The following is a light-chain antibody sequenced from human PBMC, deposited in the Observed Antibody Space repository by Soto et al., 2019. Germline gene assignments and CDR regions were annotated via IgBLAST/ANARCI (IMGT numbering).Light chain of an antibody. CDR3: QQYGSSLTWT. J-gene: IGKJ1*01. CDR1: QSVSSNY. Sequence: EIVLTQPPGTLSLSPGERATLSCRASQSVSSNYLAWYQQKPGQAPRLLIYGASSRATGIPDRFSGSGSGTDFTLTIRRLEPEDFAVYYCQQYGSSLTWTFGQGTKVEIK. V-gene: IGKV3-20*01. CDR2: GAS.